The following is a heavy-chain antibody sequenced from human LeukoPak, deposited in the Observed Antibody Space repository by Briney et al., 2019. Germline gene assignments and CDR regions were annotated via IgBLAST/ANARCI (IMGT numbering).Heavy chain of an antibody. V-gene: IGHV4-34*01. CDR1: GRSFSGYY. CDR2: INHSGST. D-gene: IGHD6-6*01. J-gene: IGHJ4*02. Sequence: PSETLSLTCAVYGRSFSGYYWSWIRQPPGKGLEWIGEINHSGSTNYNPSLKSRVTISVDTSKNQFSLKLSSVTAADTAVYYCARGRGAARLGYWGQGTLVTVSS. CDR3: ARGRGAARLGY.